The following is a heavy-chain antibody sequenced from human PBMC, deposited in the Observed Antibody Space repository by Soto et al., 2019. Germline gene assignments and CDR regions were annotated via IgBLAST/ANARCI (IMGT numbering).Heavy chain of an antibody. CDR2: IRSEDYGGTT. CDR1: GFIFGDYA. J-gene: IGHJ4*02. V-gene: IGHV3-49*04. CDR3: TRVPEKYRRSSLLRY. D-gene: IGHD6-6*01. Sequence: PGGSLRLSCRSSGFIFGDYAMSWVRQVPGKGLEWVGFIRSEDYGGTTEYGASVKGRFTISRDDSKSVAYLQMNSLKTEDTAVYFCTRVPEKYRRSSLLRYWGPGTLLTVST.